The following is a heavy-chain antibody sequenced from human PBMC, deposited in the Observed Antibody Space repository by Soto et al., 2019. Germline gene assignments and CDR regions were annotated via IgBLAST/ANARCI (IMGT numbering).Heavy chain of an antibody. CDR3: AKDRALESQTPYGMDV. CDR2: ISGRGDHK. V-gene: IGHV3-23*01. Sequence: EMQLLESGGGLGQPGGSLRLSCVASPITVYNFAAMSWVRQAPESGLEWVSTISGRGDHKYYADSVKGRFTISRDNSKNRLYLQMDGLRVEDTAVYYCAKDRALESQTPYGMDVWGQGTTVTV. CDR1: PITVYNFAA. J-gene: IGHJ6*02. D-gene: IGHD3-10*01.